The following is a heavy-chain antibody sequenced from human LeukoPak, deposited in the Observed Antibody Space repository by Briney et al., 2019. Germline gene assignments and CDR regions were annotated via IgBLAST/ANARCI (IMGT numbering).Heavy chain of an antibody. D-gene: IGHD3-22*01. CDR2: IDTDERST. Sequence: GGSLRLSCAASGFSLSSYWMHWVRQIPGKGLVWVSRIDTDERSTNYADSVKGRFTISRDNSKNTLYLQMNSLRAEDTAVYYCAQEGSSGFLDYWGQGTLVTVSS. CDR1: GFSLSSYW. CDR3: AQEGSSGFLDY. V-gene: IGHV3-74*01. J-gene: IGHJ4*02.